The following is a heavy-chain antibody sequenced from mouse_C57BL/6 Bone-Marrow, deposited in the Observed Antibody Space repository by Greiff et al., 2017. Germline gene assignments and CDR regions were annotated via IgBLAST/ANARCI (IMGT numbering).Heavy chain of an antibody. V-gene: IGHV1-82*01. Sequence: VKLMESGPELVKPGASVKISCKASGYAFSSSWMNWVKQRPGKGLEWIGRIYPGDGDTNYNGKFKGKATLTADKSSSTAYMQLSSLTSEDSAVYFCAREGVKTTVVEYYAMDYWGQGTSVTVSS. D-gene: IGHD1-1*01. CDR3: AREGVKTTVVEYYAMDY. J-gene: IGHJ4*01. CDR1: GYAFSSSW. CDR2: IYPGDGDT.